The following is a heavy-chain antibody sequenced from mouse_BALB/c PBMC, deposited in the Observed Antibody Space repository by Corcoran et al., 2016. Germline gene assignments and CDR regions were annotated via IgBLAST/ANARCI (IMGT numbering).Heavy chain of an antibody. V-gene: IGHV1S136*01. CDR1: GYTFTSYV. CDR2: IYPYNDDT. Sequence: EVQLQQSGPELVKPGASVKMSCKASGYTFTSYVMHWVKQKPGQGLEWIGYIYPYNDDTKYNEEFKGRATLTSDKSSSTAYMELNSLTSEDSAVYYCAREVPGGYPFDYWGQGTTLTVSS. CDR3: AREVPGGYPFDY. D-gene: IGHD2-2*01. J-gene: IGHJ2*01.